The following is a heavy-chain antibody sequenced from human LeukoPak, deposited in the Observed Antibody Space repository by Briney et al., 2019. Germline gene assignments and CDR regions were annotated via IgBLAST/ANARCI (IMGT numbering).Heavy chain of an antibody. D-gene: IGHD6-19*01. CDR1: GGSFSGYY. CDR2: INHSEST. V-gene: IGHV4-34*01. CDR3: ARETGYSSGRKRRPHMDV. J-gene: IGHJ6*04. Sequence: SETLSLTCAVYGGSFSGYYWSWIRQPPGKGLEWIGEINHSESTNYNPSLKSRVTISVDTSKNQFSLKLSSVTAADTAVYYCARETGYSSGRKRRPHMDVWGKGTTVTVSS.